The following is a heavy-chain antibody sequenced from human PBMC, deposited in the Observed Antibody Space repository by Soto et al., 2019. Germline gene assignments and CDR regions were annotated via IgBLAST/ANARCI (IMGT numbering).Heavy chain of an antibody. Sequence: SETLSLTCTVSGGSISSDDYYWSWIRQPPGKGLEWIGYIYYSGSTNYNPSLKSRVTISVDTSKNQFSLKLSSVTAADTAVYYCARGAFGYSYGHGMDVWGQGTTVTVSS. CDR1: GGSISSDDYY. D-gene: IGHD5-18*01. CDR3: ARGAFGYSYGHGMDV. V-gene: IGHV4-61*08. J-gene: IGHJ6*02. CDR2: IYYSGST.